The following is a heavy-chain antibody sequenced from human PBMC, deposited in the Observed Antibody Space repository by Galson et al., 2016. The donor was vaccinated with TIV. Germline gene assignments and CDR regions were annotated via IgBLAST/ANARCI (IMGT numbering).Heavy chain of an antibody. V-gene: IGHV3-30*14. CDR3: ATSTMPNLGDN. D-gene: IGHD7-27*01. Sequence: SLRLSCAASGFTFDSYTFHWVRQTPGKGLEWVAIISHDGNNKDFADSVKGRFTISRDDSKNTVFLQINSLRVDDTAVYYCATSTMPNLGDNWGQGTLVTVST. CDR1: GFTFDSYT. CDR2: ISHDGNNK. J-gene: IGHJ4*02.